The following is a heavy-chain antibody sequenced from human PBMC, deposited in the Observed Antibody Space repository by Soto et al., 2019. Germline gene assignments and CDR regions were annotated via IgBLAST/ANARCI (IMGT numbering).Heavy chain of an antibody. CDR1: GYTFTGYY. J-gene: IGHJ3*02. V-gene: IGHV1-2*04. Sequence: ASVKVSCKASGYTFTGYYMHWVRQAPGQGLEWMGWINPNSGGTNYAQKFQGWVTMTRDTSISTAYMELSRLRSDDTAVYYCARARLQANWNYVVSDAFDIWGQEIIVTVSS. D-gene: IGHD1-7*01. CDR2: INPNSGGT. CDR3: ARARLQANWNYVVSDAFDI.